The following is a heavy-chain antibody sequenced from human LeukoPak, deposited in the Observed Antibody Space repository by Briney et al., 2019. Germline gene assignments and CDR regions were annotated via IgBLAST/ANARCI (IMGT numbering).Heavy chain of an antibody. CDR1: GGSISTYY. D-gene: IGHD4-23*01. Sequence: SETLSLTCTVSGGSISTYYWGWIRQPPGKGLEWLGYIHYRASTKYNPSLKSRLAISVDTSKNQFSLRLTSVTAADTAMYYCARVSRGNSVGGDYWGQGTLVTVSS. CDR2: IHYRAST. J-gene: IGHJ4*02. V-gene: IGHV4-59*01. CDR3: ARVSRGNSVGGDY.